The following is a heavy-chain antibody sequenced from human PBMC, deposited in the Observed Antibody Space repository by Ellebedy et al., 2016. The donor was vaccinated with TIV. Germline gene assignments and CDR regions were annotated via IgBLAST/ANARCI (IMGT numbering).Heavy chain of an antibody. Sequence: ASVKVSCXVSGDSLKDLSMHWVRQAPGEGLEWLGGFDPEEDTLIYAQKFQGRVTVTEDTSTDTAYLELTSLTSEDTAVLSCATSKVGTTGLFDSWGRGTLVTVSS. J-gene: IGHJ4*02. CDR3: ATSKVGTTGLFDS. CDR1: GDSLKDLS. CDR2: FDPEEDTL. D-gene: IGHD1-26*01. V-gene: IGHV1-24*01.